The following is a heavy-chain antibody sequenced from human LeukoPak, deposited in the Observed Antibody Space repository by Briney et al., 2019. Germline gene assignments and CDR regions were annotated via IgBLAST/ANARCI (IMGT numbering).Heavy chain of an antibody. Sequence: SETLSLTCTVSGGSVSSGSYYWSWIRQPPGKGLEWIGYIYYSGSTNYNPSPKSRVTISVDTSKNQFSLKPSSVTAADTAVYYCARGARGGNSDYWGQGTLVTVSS. J-gene: IGHJ4*02. CDR1: GGSVSSGSYY. D-gene: IGHD2-15*01. CDR3: ARGARGGNSDY. V-gene: IGHV4-61*01. CDR2: IYYSGST.